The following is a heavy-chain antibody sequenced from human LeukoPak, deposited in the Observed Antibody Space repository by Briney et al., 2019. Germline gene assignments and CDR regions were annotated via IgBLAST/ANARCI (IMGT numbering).Heavy chain of an antibody. V-gene: IGHV1-69*05. CDR2: IIPIFGTA. J-gene: IGHJ4*02. D-gene: IGHD1-26*01. CDR3: ARVPSIVGATFDY. CDR1: GGTFSSYA. Sequence: GASVTVSCTASGGTFSSYAISWVRQAPGQGLEWMGGIIPIFGTANYAQKFQGRVTMTRDTSTSTVYMELSSLRSEGTAVYYCARVPSIVGATFDYWGQGTLVTVSS.